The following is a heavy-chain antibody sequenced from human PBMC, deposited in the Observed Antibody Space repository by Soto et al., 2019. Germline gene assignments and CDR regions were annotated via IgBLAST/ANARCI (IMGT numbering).Heavy chain of an antibody. CDR2: ISYDGSNK. Sequence: GGSLRLSCAASGFTFSSYGMHWVRQAPGKGLEWVAVISYDGSNKYYADSVKGRFTICRDNSKNTLYLQMNSLRAEDTAVYYCARGGGNRYYYYYYGMDVWGQGTTVTVSS. J-gene: IGHJ6*02. CDR3: ARGGGNRYYYYYYGMDV. D-gene: IGHD2-21*02. V-gene: IGHV3-30*03. CDR1: GFTFSSYG.